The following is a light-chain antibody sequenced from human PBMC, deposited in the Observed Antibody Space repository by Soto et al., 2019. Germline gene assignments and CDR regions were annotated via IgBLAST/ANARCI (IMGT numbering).Light chain of an antibody. J-gene: IGLJ2*01. CDR2: LNSAGSH. CDR1: SGHSSYA. CDR3: QTWGTGIQV. Sequence: QPVLTQSPSASASLGASVKLTCTLSSGHSSYAIAWHQQHPEKGPRYLMKLNSAGSHSKGDGIPDRFSGSSSGAERYLTIPRLQSEDEADYYCQTWGTGIQVFGGGTKLTVL. V-gene: IGLV4-69*01.